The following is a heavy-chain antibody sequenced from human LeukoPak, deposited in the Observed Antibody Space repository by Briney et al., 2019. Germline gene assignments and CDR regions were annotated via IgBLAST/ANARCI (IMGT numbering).Heavy chain of an antibody. CDR2: ISYDGSNK. J-gene: IGHJ1*01. D-gene: IGHD6-19*01. V-gene: IGHV3-30*18. Sequence: PGRSLRLSCAASGFTFSSYGMHWVRQAPGKGLEWVAVISYDGSNKYYADSVKGRFTISRDNSKNTLYLQMNSLRAEDTAVYYCAKGLGYSSGWYEEYFQHWGRAPWSPSPQ. CDR3: AKGLGYSSGWYEEYFQH. CDR1: GFTFSSYG.